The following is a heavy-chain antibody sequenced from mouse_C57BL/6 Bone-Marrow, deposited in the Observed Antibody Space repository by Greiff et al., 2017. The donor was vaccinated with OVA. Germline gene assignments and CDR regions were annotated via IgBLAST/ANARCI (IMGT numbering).Heavy chain of an antibody. CDR3: ARVVATGAMDY. CDR1: GYTFTSYW. D-gene: IGHD1-1*01. Sequence: QVQLQQPGAELVKPGASVKLSCKASGYTFTSYWMHWVKQRPGQGLEWIGMIHPNSGSTNYNEKFKSKATLTVDKSSSTAYMQLSSLTSEDSAVYYCARVVATGAMDYWGQGTSVTVSS. J-gene: IGHJ4*01. CDR2: IHPNSGST. V-gene: IGHV1-64*01.